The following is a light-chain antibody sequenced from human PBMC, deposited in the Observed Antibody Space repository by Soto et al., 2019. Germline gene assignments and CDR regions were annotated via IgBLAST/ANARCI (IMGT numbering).Light chain of an antibody. CDR2: EGS. J-gene: IGLJ2*01. CDR1: SSDVGSYNL. CDR3: CSYAGSEPL. Sequence: QSALTQPASVSGSPGQSITISCTGTSSDVGSYNLVSWYQQHPGKAPKLMIYEGSKRPSGVSNRFSGSKSGNTASLTISGLQAEDEADYYCCSYAGSEPLFGGGTKLTVL. V-gene: IGLV2-23*01.